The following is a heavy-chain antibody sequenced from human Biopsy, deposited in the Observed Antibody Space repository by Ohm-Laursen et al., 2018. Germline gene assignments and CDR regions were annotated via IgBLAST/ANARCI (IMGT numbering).Heavy chain of an antibody. CDR3: ARGSNEYGGLYFPH. CDR1: GGSFTGHY. D-gene: IGHD4-23*01. Sequence: GTLSLTCTVSGGSFTGHYWTWIRQPPGKGLEWIGHISHTGYTSYKSSLKSRVTISLDTSRKHFTLRLTSLAAADTAVYYCARGSNEYGGLYFPHWGQGTLVTVSS. CDR2: ISHTGYT. V-gene: IGHV4-59*11. J-gene: IGHJ1*01.